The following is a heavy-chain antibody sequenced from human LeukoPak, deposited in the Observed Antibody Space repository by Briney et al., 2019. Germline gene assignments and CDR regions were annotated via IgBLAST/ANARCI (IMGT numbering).Heavy chain of an antibody. J-gene: IGHJ4*02. Sequence: GGSLRLSCAPSGHTFSHAWMSLVRQAPGKGLEWVGRIKSKTDGGTTDYAAPVKGRFTISRDDSKNTLYLQIISLKTEDTAVYECTHRRRDIDYWGQGTLVTVSS. CDR2: IKSKTDGGTT. CDR3: THRRRDIDY. CDR1: GHTFSHAW. V-gene: IGHV3-15*01.